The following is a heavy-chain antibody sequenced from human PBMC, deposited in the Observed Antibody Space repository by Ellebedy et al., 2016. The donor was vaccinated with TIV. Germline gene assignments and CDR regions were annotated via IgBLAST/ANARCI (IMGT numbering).Heavy chain of an antibody. V-gene: IGHV3-74*01. Sequence: GESLKISXAASGFTFSSYWMHWVRQAPGKGLVWVSRINSDGSSTSYADSVKGRFTISRDNAKNTLYLQMNSLRAEDTAVYYCARDRSSPYYYYYMDVWGKGTTVTVSS. D-gene: IGHD1-26*01. CDR3: ARDRSSPYYYYYMDV. CDR2: INSDGSST. J-gene: IGHJ6*03. CDR1: GFTFSSYW.